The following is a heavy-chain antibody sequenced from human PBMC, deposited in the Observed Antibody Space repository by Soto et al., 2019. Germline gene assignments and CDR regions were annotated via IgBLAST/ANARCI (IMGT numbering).Heavy chain of an antibody. Sequence: GGSLRLSCAASGFTFSSYAMSWVRQAPGKGLEWVSAISGSGGSTYYADSVKGRFTISRDNSKNTLYLQMNSLRAEDTAVYYCARESRIAVAGNYHYYGMDVWGQGTTVPVSS. CDR1: GFTFSSYA. V-gene: IGHV3-23*01. D-gene: IGHD6-19*01. CDR2: ISGSGGST. J-gene: IGHJ6*02. CDR3: ARESRIAVAGNYHYYGMDV.